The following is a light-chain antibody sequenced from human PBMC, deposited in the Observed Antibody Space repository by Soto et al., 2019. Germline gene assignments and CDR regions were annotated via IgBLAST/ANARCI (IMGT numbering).Light chain of an antibody. CDR1: QGISSF. Sequence: DIQLTQSPSFLSASVGDRVTITCRASQGISSFLAWYQQKPGRAPNLLIYAASTVQSGVPSRFSGSGSGTECTLTISSLQPEDFASYYCQQLQRYPFTFGPGTKVDIK. V-gene: IGKV1-9*01. CDR3: QQLQRYPFT. CDR2: AAS. J-gene: IGKJ3*01.